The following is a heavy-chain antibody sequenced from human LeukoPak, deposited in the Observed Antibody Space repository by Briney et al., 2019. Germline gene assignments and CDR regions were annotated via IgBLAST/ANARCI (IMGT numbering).Heavy chain of an antibody. Sequence: SETLSLTCAVYGGSFSGYYWSWIRQPPGKGLEWIGEINHSGSTNYNPSLKSRVTISVDTSKNQFSLKLSSVTAADTAVYYCAYSRSSSWPFDYWGQGTLVTVSS. CDR3: AYSRSSSWPFDY. CDR2: INHSGST. J-gene: IGHJ4*02. D-gene: IGHD6-13*01. V-gene: IGHV4-34*01. CDR1: GGSFSGYY.